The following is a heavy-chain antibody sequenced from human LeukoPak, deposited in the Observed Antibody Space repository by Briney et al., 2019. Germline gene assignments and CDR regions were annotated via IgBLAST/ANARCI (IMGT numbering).Heavy chain of an antibody. V-gene: IGHV5-51*04. CDR2: IYPGDSDT. CDR3: ARSGLDYYDSSGYYC. J-gene: IGHJ4*02. Sequence: GESLKISCKGSGYSFTSYWTGWVRQMPGKGLEWMGIIYPGDSDTRYSPSFQGQVTISADKPISTAYLQWSSLKASDTAMYYCARSGLDYYDSSGYYCWGQGTLVTVSS. CDR1: GYSFTSYW. D-gene: IGHD3-22*01.